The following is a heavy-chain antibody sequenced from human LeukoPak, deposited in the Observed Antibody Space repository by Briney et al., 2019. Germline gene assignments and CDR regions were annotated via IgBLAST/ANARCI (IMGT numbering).Heavy chain of an antibody. CDR1: GGTFSSYA. CDR2: IIPILGIG. Sequence: GASVKVSCKASGGTFSSYAITWVREAPGQRLKWTGRIIPILGIGNYAQKFQGRVTIIADKSTSTAYMELSSLRSEDTAVYYCARDLYSGHEGNAFDIWGQGTMVTVSS. D-gene: IGHD5-12*01. J-gene: IGHJ3*02. V-gene: IGHV1-69*04. CDR3: ARDLYSGHEGNAFDI.